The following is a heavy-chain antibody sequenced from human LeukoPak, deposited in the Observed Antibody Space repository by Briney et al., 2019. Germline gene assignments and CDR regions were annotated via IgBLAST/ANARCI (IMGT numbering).Heavy chain of an antibody. J-gene: IGHJ5*02. D-gene: IGHD2-15*01. V-gene: IGHV3-48*01. CDR2: ISSSSSTI. CDR1: GFTFSSYS. Sequence: GGSLRLSCAASGFTFSSYSMNWVRQAPGKGLEWVSYISSSSSTIYYADSVKGRFTISRDNAKNSLYLQMKSLRAEDTAVYYCARDRGYCSGGSCYSGADWFDPWGQGTLVTVSS. CDR3: ARDRGYCSGGSCYSGADWFDP.